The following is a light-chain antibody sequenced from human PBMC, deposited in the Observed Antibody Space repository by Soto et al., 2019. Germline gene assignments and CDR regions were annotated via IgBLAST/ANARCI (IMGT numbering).Light chain of an antibody. CDR2: GAS. V-gene: IGKV3D-20*02. J-gene: IGKJ5*01. CDR3: QQRSNWPIT. Sequence: EIGLTQSPGTLSLSPGERATLSCRASQSVSSSYLAWYQQKPGQAPRLLIYGASSRATGIPARFSGSGSGTDFTLTISSLEPEDFAVYYCQQRSNWPITFGQGTRLEIK. CDR1: QSVSSSY.